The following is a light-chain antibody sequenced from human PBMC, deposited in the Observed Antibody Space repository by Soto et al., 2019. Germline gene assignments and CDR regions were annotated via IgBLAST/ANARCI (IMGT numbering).Light chain of an antibody. CDR3: QHYGSSPRT. CDR2: DAS. Sequence: EIVLTQSPATLCLSPGERATLSCRASQSVSRNLAWYQQKPGQAPRLLIYDASNRATGIPARFSGSGSVTDFTLTISRLEPEDFAVYYCQHYGSSPRTFGQGTKVDIK. CDR1: QSVSRN. V-gene: IGKV3-20*01. J-gene: IGKJ1*01.